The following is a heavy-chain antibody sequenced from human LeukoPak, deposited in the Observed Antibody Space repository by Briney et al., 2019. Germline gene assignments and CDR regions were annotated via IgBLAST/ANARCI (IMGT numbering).Heavy chain of an antibody. CDR1: GFTFSDQY. CDR3: ARVKKENGGTTNFDY. Sequence: GGSLRLSCAASGFTFSDQYMDWVRQAPGKGLEWVGRSRNKARSYTTSYAASVKGRFTISRDDPKKSVDLQMSSLKSEDTAVYYCARVKKENGGTTNFDYWGQGTLVTVSS. D-gene: IGHD1-1*01. CDR2: SRNKARSYTT. V-gene: IGHV3-72*01. J-gene: IGHJ4*02.